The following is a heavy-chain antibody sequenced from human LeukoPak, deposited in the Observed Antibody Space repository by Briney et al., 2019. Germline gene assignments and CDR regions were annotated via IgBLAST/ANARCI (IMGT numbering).Heavy chain of an antibody. CDR2: IYYSGST. J-gene: IGHJ4*02. CDR3: ARHAYSSSPSFDY. D-gene: IGHD6-6*01. CDR1: GGSISSGDYY. V-gene: IGHV4-30-4*08. Sequence: PSETLSLTCTVSGGSISSGDYYWSWIRQPPGKGLEWIGYIYYSGSTYYNPSLKSRVTISVDTSKNQFSLKLSSVTAADTAVYYCARHAYSSSPSFDYWGQGTLVTVSS.